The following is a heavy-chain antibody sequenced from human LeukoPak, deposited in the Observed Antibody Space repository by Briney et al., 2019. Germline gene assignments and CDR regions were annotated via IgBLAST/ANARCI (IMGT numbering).Heavy chain of an antibody. CDR1: GFTFGNFW. V-gene: IGHV3-74*01. Sequence: PGGSLRLSCAASGFTFGNFWMHWVRQAPGKALEWVSRINTEGTSTNYADSVKGRFTISRDNAKNTLYLQMNSLRADDTSVYYCARAPLMVRGITPPFDHWGQGTLVTVYS. J-gene: IGHJ4*02. CDR3: ARAPLMVRGITPPFDH. CDR2: INTEGTST. D-gene: IGHD3-10*01.